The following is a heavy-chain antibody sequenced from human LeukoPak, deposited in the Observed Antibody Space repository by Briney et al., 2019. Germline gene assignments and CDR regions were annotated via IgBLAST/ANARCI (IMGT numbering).Heavy chain of an antibody. CDR3: AREFPKYYYDSSGYLGDWFDP. Sequence: GASVKVSCKASGYTFTGYYMHWVRQAPGQGLEWMGWINPNSGGTNYAQKFQGRVTMTRDTSISTAYMELSRLRSDDTAVYYCAREFPKYYYDSSGYLGDWFDPWGQGTLVTVSS. V-gene: IGHV1-2*02. D-gene: IGHD3-22*01. CDR2: INPNSGGT. J-gene: IGHJ5*02. CDR1: GYTFTGYY.